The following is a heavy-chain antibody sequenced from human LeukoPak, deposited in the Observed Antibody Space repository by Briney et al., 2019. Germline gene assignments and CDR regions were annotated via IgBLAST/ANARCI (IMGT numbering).Heavy chain of an antibody. Sequence: PGGSLRLSCAASGFIFSSYSMNWVRQAPGKGLEWVSSISSSSSYIYYADSVKGRFTISRDNAKNSLYLQMNSLRAEGTAVYYCASGYDSSGYPYFDYWGQGTLVTVPS. CDR1: GFIFSSYS. CDR3: ASGYDSSGYPYFDY. J-gene: IGHJ4*02. D-gene: IGHD3-22*01. CDR2: ISSSSSYI. V-gene: IGHV3-21*01.